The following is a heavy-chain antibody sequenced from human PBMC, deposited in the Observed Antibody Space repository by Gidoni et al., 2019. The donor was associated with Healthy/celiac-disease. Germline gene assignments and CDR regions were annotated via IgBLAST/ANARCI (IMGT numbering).Heavy chain of an antibody. Sequence: PSATLSLTCTVSGGSLSSYYWSWIRQPPGKGLEWIGYIYYSGSTNYNPSLKSRVTISVDTSKNQFSLKLSSVTAADTAVYYCARESVSREELLAFDYWGQGTLVTVSS. V-gene: IGHV4-59*01. CDR2: IYYSGST. CDR3: ARESVSREELLAFDY. CDR1: GGSLSSYY. D-gene: IGHD1-26*01. J-gene: IGHJ4*02.